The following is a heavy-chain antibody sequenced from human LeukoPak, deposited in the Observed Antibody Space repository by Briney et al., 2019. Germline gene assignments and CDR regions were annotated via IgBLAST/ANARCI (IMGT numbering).Heavy chain of an antibody. D-gene: IGHD6-13*01. CDR1: GFTFSSYW. V-gene: IGHV3-74*01. J-gene: IGHJ4*02. CDR3: AKGGSSSPRSTFDY. CDR2: INGDGSTT. Sequence: GSLRLSCAASGFTFSSYWMHWVRQAPGKGLVRVSHINGDGSTTSYADSVKGRFTISRDNAKNTVYLQMNSLRAEDTAVYYCAKGGSSSPRSTFDYWGQGTLLTVSS.